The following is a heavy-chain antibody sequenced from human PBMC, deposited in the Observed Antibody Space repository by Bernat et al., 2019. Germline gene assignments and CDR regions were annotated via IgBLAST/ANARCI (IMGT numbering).Heavy chain of an antibody. CDR2: ISGSGGST. CDR1: GFTFSSYA. J-gene: IGHJ5*02. D-gene: IGHD6-19*01. Sequence: EVQLLESGGGLVQPGGSLRLSCAASGFTFSSYAMSWVRQAPGKGLEWVSAISGSGGSTYYAASVKGRFTISRDNSKNTLYLQMNSLRAEETAVYYCARSNQWLVRWFDPWGQGTLVTVSS. CDR3: ARSNQWLVRWFDP. V-gene: IGHV3-23*01.